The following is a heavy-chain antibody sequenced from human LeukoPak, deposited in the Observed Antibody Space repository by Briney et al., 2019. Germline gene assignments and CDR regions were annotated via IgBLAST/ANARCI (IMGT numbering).Heavy chain of an antibody. CDR1: GFTFSSYA. D-gene: IGHD3-3*01. V-gene: IGHV3-23*01. J-gene: IGHJ4*02. CDR2: ISGSGGST. CDR3: ANPEPDFGFGVVTEYAFDY. Sequence: PGGSLRLSCAASGFTFSSYAMSWVRQAPGKGLEWVSAISGSGGSTYYADSVKGRFTISRDNSKNTLYLQMNSLRAEDTAVYYCANPEPDFGFGVVTEYAFDYWGQGTLVTVSS.